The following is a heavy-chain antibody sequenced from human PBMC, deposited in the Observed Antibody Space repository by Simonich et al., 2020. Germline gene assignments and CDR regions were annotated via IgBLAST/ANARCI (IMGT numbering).Heavy chain of an antibody. CDR1: GYTFTGYY. J-gene: IGHJ6*03. CDR2: NNPNNGGT. CDR3: ARGALTGDYYYMDV. V-gene: IGHV1-2*02. D-gene: IGHD7-27*01. Sequence: QVQLVQSGAEVKKPGASVKVSCKASGYTFTGYYMHWVRQAPGQGLEWMGWNNPNNGGTNYAQKFQGRVTMTRDTSISTAYMELSRLRSDDTAVYYCARGALTGDYYYMDVWGKGTTVTVSS.